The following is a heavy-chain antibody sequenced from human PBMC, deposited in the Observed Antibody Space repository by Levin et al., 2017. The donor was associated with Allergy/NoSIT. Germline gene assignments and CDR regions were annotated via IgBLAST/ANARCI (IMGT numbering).Heavy chain of an antibody. CDR1: GFIFSTYW. J-gene: IGHJ4*02. CDR2: IEQNGSEK. CDR3: ARTRDYGGNSPRSFDH. V-gene: IGHV3-7*04. Sequence: SGGSLRLSCAASGFIFSTYWMAWVRQAPGKGLEWVANIEQNGSEKYYVDSVKGRFTISRDNAKNSLYLQMNSLRAEDTAVYYCARTRDYGGNSPRSFDHWGQGTLVTVSS. D-gene: IGHD4-23*01.